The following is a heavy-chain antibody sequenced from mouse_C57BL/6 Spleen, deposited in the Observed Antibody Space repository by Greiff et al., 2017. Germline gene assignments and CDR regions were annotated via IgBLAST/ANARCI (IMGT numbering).Heavy chain of an antibody. CDR2: IHPNSGST. V-gene: IGHV1-64*01. J-gene: IGHJ2*01. Sequence: VQLQQPGAELVKPGASVKLSCKASGYTFTSYWMHWVKQRPGQGLEWIGMIHPNSGSTNYNEKFKSKTTLTVDKSSSTAYMQLSSLTSEDSAVYYCAREDYYGSSLYYFDYWGQGTTLTVSS. D-gene: IGHD1-1*01. CDR1: GYTFTSYW. CDR3: AREDYYGSSLYYFDY.